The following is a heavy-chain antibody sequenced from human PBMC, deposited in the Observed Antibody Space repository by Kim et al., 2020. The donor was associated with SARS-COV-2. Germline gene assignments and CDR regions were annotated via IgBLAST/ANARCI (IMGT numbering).Heavy chain of an antibody. Sequence: ASVKVSCKASGYTFTSYAIHWVRQAPGQRLEWMGWINAGNGNTKYSQKFQGRVTITRDTSASTAYMELSSLRSEDTAVYYCARGSITIFGVVIGTDAFDIWGQGTMVTVSS. V-gene: IGHV1-3*01. J-gene: IGHJ3*02. CDR3: ARGSITIFGVVIGTDAFDI. CDR2: INAGNGNT. CDR1: GYTFTSYA. D-gene: IGHD3-3*01.